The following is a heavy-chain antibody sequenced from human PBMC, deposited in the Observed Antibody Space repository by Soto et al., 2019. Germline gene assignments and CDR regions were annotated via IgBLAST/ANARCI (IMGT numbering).Heavy chain of an antibody. D-gene: IGHD6-13*01. CDR1: GFSFGDYA. CDR3: VKDKYSSTWYYFHY. CDR2: IGWNSGDI. Sequence: GGSLRLSCTASGFSFGDYAMHWVRQAPGKGLEWVSGIGWNSGDIGYADSVRGRFTVSRDNSKNSLYLQMNSLRPEDTALYYCVKDKYSSTWYYFHYWGKGTPVTVSS. V-gene: IGHV3-9*01. J-gene: IGHJ4*02.